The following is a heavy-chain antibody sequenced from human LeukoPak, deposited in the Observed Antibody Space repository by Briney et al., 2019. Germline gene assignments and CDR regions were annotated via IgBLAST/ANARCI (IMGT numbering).Heavy chain of an antibody. V-gene: IGHV4-39*01. CDR3: ARRGIQLWSSNLFDY. Sequence: PSETLSLTCTVSGGSISSSSYYWGWIRQPPGKGLEWIGSIYYSGSTYYNPSLKSRVTISVDTSKNQFSLKLSSVTAADTAVYYCARRGIQLWSSNLFDYWGQGTLVTVSS. J-gene: IGHJ4*02. CDR1: GGSISSSSYY. CDR2: IYYSGST. D-gene: IGHD5-18*01.